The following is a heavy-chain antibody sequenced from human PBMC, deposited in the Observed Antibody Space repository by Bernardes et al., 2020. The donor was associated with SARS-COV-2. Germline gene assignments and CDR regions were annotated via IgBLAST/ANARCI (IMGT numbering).Heavy chain of an antibody. CDR1: GYSFTNYW. Sequence: GASLKISCKGSGYSFTNYWISWVRPMPGKGLEWMGKIDPSDSYINDSPSFQGHVSMSVDTSISTAYLQWSSLKASDTAMYYCARLGGSGSYDGFDLWGQGTLVTVSS. CDR2: IDPSDSYI. D-gene: IGHD3-10*01. V-gene: IGHV5-10-1*01. CDR3: ARLGGSGSYDGFDL. J-gene: IGHJ3*01.